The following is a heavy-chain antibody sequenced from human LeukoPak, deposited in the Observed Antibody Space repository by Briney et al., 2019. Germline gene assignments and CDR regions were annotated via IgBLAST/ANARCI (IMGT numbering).Heavy chain of an antibody. CDR3: ATRRIAVAGADY. CDR1: GYTFTGYY. D-gene: IGHD6-19*01. CDR2: INPNSGGT. J-gene: IGHJ4*02. V-gene: IGHV1-2*02. Sequence: GASVKVSCKASGYTFTGYYMHWVRQAPGQGLEWMGWINPNSGGTNYAQKFQGRVTMTRDTSISTAYMEPSRLRSDDTAVYYCATRRIAVAGADYWGQGTLVTVSS.